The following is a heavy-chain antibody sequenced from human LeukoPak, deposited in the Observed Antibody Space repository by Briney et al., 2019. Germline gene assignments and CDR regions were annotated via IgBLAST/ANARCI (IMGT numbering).Heavy chain of an antibody. CDR3: ARFAPPPGVSAV. CDR1: GDSTSSDF. Sequence: SETLSLTCTVSGDSTSSDFWSWIRQPAGKGLEGIGHIYFTGSTNYNPSLKSRVTMALDTSRNQLSLRLSSVTAADTAVYYCARFAPPPGVSAVWGRGTMPTASS. D-gene: IGHD2-8*01. J-gene: IGHJ3*01. CDR2: IYFTGST. V-gene: IGHV4-4*07.